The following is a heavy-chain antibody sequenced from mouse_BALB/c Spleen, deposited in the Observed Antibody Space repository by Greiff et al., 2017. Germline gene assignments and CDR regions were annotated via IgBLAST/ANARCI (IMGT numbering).Heavy chain of an antibody. CDR3: ARSGRDYSPYYAMDY. V-gene: IGHV5-17*02. CDR1: GFTFSSFG. D-gene: IGHD2-12*01. J-gene: IGHJ4*01. CDR2: ISSGSSTI. Sequence: EVMLVESGGGLVQPGGSRKLSCAASGFTFSSFGMHWVRQAPEKGLEWVAYISSGSSTIYYADTVKGRFTISRDNPKNTLFLQMTSLRSEDTAMYYCARSGRDYSPYYAMDYWGQGTSVTVSS.